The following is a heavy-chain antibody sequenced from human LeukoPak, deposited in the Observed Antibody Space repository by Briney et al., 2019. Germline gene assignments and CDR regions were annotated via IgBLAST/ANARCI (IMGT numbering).Heavy chain of an antibody. CDR3: ARGGYCGGDCYFYY. Sequence: SETLSLTCTVSGGSISSSSYYWSWIRQPAGKGLEWIGRIYTSGSTNYNPSLKSRVTISVDTSKNQFSLKLSSVTAADTAVYYCARGGYCGGDCYFYYWGQGTLVTVSS. J-gene: IGHJ4*02. D-gene: IGHD2-21*02. CDR1: GGSISSSSYY. V-gene: IGHV4-61*02. CDR2: IYTSGST.